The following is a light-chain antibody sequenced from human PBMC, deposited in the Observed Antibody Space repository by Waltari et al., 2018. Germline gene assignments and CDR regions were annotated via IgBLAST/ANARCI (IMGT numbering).Light chain of an antibody. CDR3: AAWDDSLNGWV. J-gene: IGLJ3*02. Sequence: QSVLTQPPSASGTPGQRVIISGSGSRSKLQSNSVTWYQQLPLTAPKLLIYTNNQRPSGVPDRFSGSKSDTSASLTISGLQSEDEADYFCAAWDDSLNGWVFGGGTKLIVL. CDR1: RSKLQSNS. CDR2: TNN. V-gene: IGLV1-44*01.